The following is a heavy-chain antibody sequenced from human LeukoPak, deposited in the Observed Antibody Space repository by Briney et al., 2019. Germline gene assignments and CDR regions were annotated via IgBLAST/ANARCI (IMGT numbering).Heavy chain of an antibody. CDR1: GYIFTDYY. D-gene: IGHD3-9*01. CDR3: ARYFDWYDAFDI. J-gene: IGHJ3*02. CDR2: MNPNSGNT. Sequence: GASVKVSCKASGYIFTDYYMHWVRQAPGQGLEWMGWMNPNSGNTGYAQKFQGRVTMTRNTSISTAYMELSSLRSEDTAVYYCARYFDWYDAFDIWGQGTMVTVSS. V-gene: IGHV1-8*02.